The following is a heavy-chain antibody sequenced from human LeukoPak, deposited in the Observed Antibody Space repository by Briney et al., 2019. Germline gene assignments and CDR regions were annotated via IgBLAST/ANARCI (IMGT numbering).Heavy chain of an antibody. CDR1: GFTFDDYA. V-gene: IGHV3-9*01. CDR3: AKDYSYSSGTSDAFDI. D-gene: IGHD3-10*01. CDR2: ISWNSGSI. J-gene: IGHJ3*02. Sequence: GGSLRLSCAASGFTFDDYAMHWVRQAPGKGLEWVSGISWNSGSIGYADSVKGRFTISRDNAKNSLYLQMNSLRAEDTALYYCAKDYSYSSGTSDAFDIWGQGTMVTVSS.